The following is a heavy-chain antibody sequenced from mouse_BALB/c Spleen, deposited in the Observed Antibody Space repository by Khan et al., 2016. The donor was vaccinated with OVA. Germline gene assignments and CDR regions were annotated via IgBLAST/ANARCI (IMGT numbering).Heavy chain of an antibody. CDR1: GYTFTNYV. CDR2: INPDNAGT. CDR3: AREASSWDFSFPY. Sequence: VQLQQPGPELVEPGASVKMSCKASGYTFTNYVIHWVKQKPGQGLEWIGYINPDNAGTRYNEKFKGKATLTSDISSTSAYMELLSLTSEASAVYYCAREASSWDFSFPYWGQGTLVTVSA. D-gene: IGHD4-1*01. J-gene: IGHJ3*01. V-gene: IGHV1S136*01.